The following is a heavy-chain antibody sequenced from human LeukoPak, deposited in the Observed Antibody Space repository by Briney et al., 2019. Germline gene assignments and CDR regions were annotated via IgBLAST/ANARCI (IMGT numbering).Heavy chain of an antibody. CDR3: ARRDYDILTGFGVGWYYYGMDV. D-gene: IGHD3-9*01. Sequence: ASVKVSCKASGYTFTSYGISWVRQAPGQGLEWMGWISAYNGNTNYAQKLQGRVTMTTDTSTSTAYMELRSLRSDDTAVYYCARRDYDILTGFGVGWYYYGMDVWGQGTTVTVSS. CDR2: ISAYNGNT. CDR1: GYTFTSYG. J-gene: IGHJ6*02. V-gene: IGHV1-18*01.